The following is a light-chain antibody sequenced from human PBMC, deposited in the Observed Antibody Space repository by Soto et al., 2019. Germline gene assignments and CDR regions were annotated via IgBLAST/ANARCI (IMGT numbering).Light chain of an antibody. CDR2: GAS. Sequence: EIVLTQSPGTLSLSPGERATLSCRATQTIISNFLAWYQQKPGQDPKLVIHGASTRATGIHDRFSGSGSGTDFTLTISRVEPEDFAVYYCQLYGSSPKTFGQGTKVEV. CDR1: QTIISNF. V-gene: IGKV3-20*01. CDR3: QLYGSSPKT. J-gene: IGKJ1*01.